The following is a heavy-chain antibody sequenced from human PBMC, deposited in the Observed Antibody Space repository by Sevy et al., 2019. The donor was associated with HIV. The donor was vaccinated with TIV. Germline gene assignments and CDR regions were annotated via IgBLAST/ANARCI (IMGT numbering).Heavy chain of an antibody. J-gene: IGHJ2*01. V-gene: IGHV3-7*01. CDR3: AREGKGGGWIQLWFKRCWYFDL. CDR2: IKQDGSEK. D-gene: IGHD5-18*01. Sequence: GSLRLSCAASGFTFSSYWMSWVRQAPGKGLEWVANIKQDGSEKYYVDSVKGRFTISRDNAKNSLYLQMNSLRAEDTAVYYCAREGKGGGWIQLWFKRCWYFDLWGRGTLVTVSS. CDR1: GFTFSSYW.